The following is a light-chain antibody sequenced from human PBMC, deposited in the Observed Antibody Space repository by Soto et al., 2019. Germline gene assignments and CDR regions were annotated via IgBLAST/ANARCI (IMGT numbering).Light chain of an antibody. Sequence: DIQMTQSPSSLSASVGDRVTIICQASQDINNYLNWYQQNTGKAPTLLIYHSSNLEIGVPSRLSGSGYVTRFSFTISSLQPEDIATYYCQHFDNLPFTFGRGTRLEIK. CDR2: HSS. V-gene: IGKV1-33*01. CDR1: QDINNY. J-gene: IGKJ5*01. CDR3: QHFDNLPFT.